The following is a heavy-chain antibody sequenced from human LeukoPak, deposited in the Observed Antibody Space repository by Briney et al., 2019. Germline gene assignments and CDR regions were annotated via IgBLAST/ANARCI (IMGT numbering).Heavy chain of an antibody. CDR1: GYTFTSYG. D-gene: IGHD5-18*01. J-gene: IGHJ6*02. Sequence: GASVKVSCKASGYTFTSYGISWVRQAPGQGLEWMGWISAYNSNSNYAQKLQDRVTMTTDTSTSTAYMELRSLRSDDTAVYYCARARETAVVGLRWQKYGMDLWGQGTTVTVSS. CDR3: ARARETAVVGLRWQKYGMDL. CDR2: ISAYNSNS. V-gene: IGHV1-18*01.